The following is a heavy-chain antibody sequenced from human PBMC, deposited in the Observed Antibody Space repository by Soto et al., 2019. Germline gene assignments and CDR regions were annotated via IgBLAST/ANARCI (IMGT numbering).Heavy chain of an antibody. CDR1: GFTFSNYA. CDR3: AKVYGPLWLLPFDY. CDR2: ISGSGGIT. Sequence: EVQLLESGGGLVQPGGSLRLSCAASGFTFSNYAMTWVRQAPGKGLEWVSTISGSGGITYYADSVKGRFTISRDNSKNTLYLQMNSLRAEDTAVYYCAKVYGPLWLLPFDYWGQGTLVTVSS. D-gene: IGHD5-18*01. J-gene: IGHJ4*02. V-gene: IGHV3-23*01.